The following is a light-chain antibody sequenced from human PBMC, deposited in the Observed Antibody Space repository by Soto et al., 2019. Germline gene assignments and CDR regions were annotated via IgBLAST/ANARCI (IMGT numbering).Light chain of an antibody. J-gene: IGLJ2*01. V-gene: IGLV2-14*03. CDR3: SSYTTNKNLVL. CDR2: DVT. Sequence: QSALTQPASVSGSPGQSITISCTGTSSDVGTYKYVSWYQQHPGKVPKFIIYDVTNRPSGVSDRFSGSKSGNTASLTISGLQAEDEGHYYCSSYTTNKNLVLFGGGTKVTVL. CDR1: SSDVGTYKY.